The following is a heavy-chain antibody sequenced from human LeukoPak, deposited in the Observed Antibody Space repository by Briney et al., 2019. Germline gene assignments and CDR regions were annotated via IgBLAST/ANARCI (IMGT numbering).Heavy chain of an antibody. CDR3: AKGLISGSSLGGGY. Sequence: RGSLRLSCAASGFTFSSYAMSWVRQAPGKGLEWVSAISGSGGSTYYADSVKGRFTISRDNSKNTLYLQMNSLRAEDTAVYYCAKGLISGSSLGGGYWGQGTLVTVSS. CDR1: GFTFSSYA. J-gene: IGHJ4*02. V-gene: IGHV3-23*01. D-gene: IGHD1-26*01. CDR2: ISGSGGST.